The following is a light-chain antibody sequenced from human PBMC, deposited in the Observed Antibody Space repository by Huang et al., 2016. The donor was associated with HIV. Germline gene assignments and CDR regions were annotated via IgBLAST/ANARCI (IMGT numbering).Light chain of an antibody. V-gene: IGKV3-15*01. CDR3: QQFNDWPPA. J-gene: IGKJ4*01. CDR1: QSVHNN. Sequence: VMTQSPATLSVSPGDRATLSCRASQSVHNNLPWYQQKPGQAPRLLFYAASSRATGIPARFSGSGSGTQFTLTISSLQSEDCAVYYCQQFNDWPPAFGGGTRVEV. CDR2: AAS.